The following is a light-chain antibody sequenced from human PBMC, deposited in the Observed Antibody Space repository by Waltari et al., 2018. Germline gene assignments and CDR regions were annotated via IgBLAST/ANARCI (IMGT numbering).Light chain of an antibody. V-gene: IGLV2-23*03. CDR3: CSYAGSSTFV. CDR2: EGS. CDR1: SSDVGCYNL. J-gene: IGLJ2*01. Sequence: QSALTQPASVSGSPGQSITISCTGTSSDVGCYNLVSWYQQHPGKAPKLMLYEGSKRPSGVSNRFSGSKSGNTASLTISGLQAEDEADYYCCSYAGSSTFVFGGGTKLTVL.